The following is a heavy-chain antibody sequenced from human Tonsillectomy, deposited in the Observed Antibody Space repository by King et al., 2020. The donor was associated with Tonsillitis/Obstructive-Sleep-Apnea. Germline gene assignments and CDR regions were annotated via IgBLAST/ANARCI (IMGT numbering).Heavy chain of an antibody. Sequence: VQLVESGGGVVQPGGSLRLSCVGSGFIFSSQGLHWVRQAPGKGLEWVAFIWYDGSNQQYADSVKGRFTISRDNSKNTLYLQMNSLRAEDTAVYFCVRGHYSNYQLYFFEDWGQGTLVTVSS. J-gene: IGHJ4*02. CDR3: VRGHYSNYQLYFFED. CDR2: IWYDGSNQ. D-gene: IGHD4-11*01. V-gene: IGHV3-33*01. CDR1: GFIFSSQG.